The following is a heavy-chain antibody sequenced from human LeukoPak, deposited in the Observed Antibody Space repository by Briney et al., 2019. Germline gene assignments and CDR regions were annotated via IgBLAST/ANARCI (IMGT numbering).Heavy chain of an antibody. V-gene: IGHV3-23*01. CDR3: ARGRAAGDTYFEF. D-gene: IGHD3-16*01. Sequence: GGSLRLSCAASGXTFSSYAMSWVRQAPAKGLERVSSISGSGISTYYTDSVKGRFTISRDNSGNTLSLQLNSLRADDTAVYYCARGRAAGDTYFEFWGQGILVTVSS. J-gene: IGHJ4*02. CDR2: ISGSGIST. CDR1: GXTFSSYA.